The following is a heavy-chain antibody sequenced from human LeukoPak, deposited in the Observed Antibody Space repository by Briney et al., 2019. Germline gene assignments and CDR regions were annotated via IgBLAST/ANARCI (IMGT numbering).Heavy chain of an antibody. CDR3: AIEGDFWTGCPGWIGP. D-gene: IGHD3/OR15-3a*01. J-gene: IGHJ5*02. V-gene: IGHV3-7*01. CDR2: IRQDGKEI. Sequence: GGSLRLSCEASGISLSNYWLTWVRQAPGKGLEWVANIRQDGKEIYYVDSAKGRFTISRDDAKNSVFLEMNGLRVEDTAIYYCAIEGDFWTGCPGWIGPWGQGSQVTVSS. CDR1: GISLSNYW.